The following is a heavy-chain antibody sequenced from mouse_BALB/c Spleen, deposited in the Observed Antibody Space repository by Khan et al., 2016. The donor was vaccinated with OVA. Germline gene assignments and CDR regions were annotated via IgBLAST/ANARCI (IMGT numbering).Heavy chain of an antibody. V-gene: IGHV5-17*02. CDR3: ARSYFYGYYFDQ. J-gene: IGHJ2*01. Sequence: EVQGVESGGGLVQPGGSRKLSCVASGFTFSSFGMHWVRQAPEKGLEWVAYISGDSSTIYYTDTVKGRFTISRDNPKNTLFLQMTSLRSEDMAMYDCARSYFYGYYFDQWGQGTTLTVSS. D-gene: IGHD1-1*01. CDR1: GFTFSSFG. CDR2: ISGDSSTI.